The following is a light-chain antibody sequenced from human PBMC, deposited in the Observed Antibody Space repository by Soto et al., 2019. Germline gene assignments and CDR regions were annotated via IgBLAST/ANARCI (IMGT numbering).Light chain of an antibody. CDR2: GPS. Sequence: EIVLTQSPGTLSLSPGDRATLSCRASQSVHRYLAWYQQKPGQAPRLLIHGPSRRATGIPDRFSASGSGTDFTLTISRLEPEDFAVYYCQQYGSSPFPFGQGTKVDIK. CDR1: QSVHRY. J-gene: IGKJ1*01. CDR3: QQYGSSPFP. V-gene: IGKV3-20*01.